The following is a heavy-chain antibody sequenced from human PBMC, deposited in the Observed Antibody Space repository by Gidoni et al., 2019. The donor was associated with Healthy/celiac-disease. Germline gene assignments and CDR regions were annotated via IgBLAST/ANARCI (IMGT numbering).Heavy chain of an antibody. J-gene: IGHJ4*02. V-gene: IGHV3-15*01. D-gene: IGHD1-26*01. Sequence: EVQLVESGGGLVKPGGSLSLSCAASGFTFSNAWMSWVRQAPGKGLEWVGRIKSKTDGGTTDYAAPVKGRFTISRDDSKNTLYLQMNSLKTEDTAVYYCTTDQGWELHSAFDYWGQGTLVTVSS. CDR1: GFTFSNAW. CDR3: TTDQGWELHSAFDY. CDR2: IKSKTDGGTT.